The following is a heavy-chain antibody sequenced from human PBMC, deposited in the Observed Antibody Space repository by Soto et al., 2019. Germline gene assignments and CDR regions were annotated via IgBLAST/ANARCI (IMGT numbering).Heavy chain of an antibody. CDR1: GGSISSGDYY. V-gene: IGHV4-30-4*01. J-gene: IGHJ4*02. CDR3: ARLPGSYHYYFDY. CDR2: IYYSGST. Sequence: QVQLQESGPGLVKPSQTLSLTCTVSGGSISSGDYYWSWIRQPPGKGLEWIGYIYYSGSTYYNPTLKRRLTISVDTSKHQFSLKLSSVTASDTAVYYCARLPGSYHYYFDYWGQGTLVPVSS. D-gene: IGHD1-26*01.